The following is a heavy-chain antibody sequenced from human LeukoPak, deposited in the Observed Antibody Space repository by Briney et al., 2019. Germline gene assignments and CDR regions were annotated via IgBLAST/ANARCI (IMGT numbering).Heavy chain of an antibody. CDR1: GFTFSNYN. D-gene: IGHD1-26*01. CDR2: ISSSSSRNTI. V-gene: IGHV3-48*01. J-gene: IGHJ4*02. CDR3: ATESGTYSGTCFDY. Sequence: PGGSLRLSCAASGFTFSNYNMNWVRQAPGKGLEWVSYISSSSSRNTIYYADSVKGRFTISRDNAKNSLYLQVNSLRAEDTAVYYCATESGTYSGTCFDYWGQGTLVTVSS.